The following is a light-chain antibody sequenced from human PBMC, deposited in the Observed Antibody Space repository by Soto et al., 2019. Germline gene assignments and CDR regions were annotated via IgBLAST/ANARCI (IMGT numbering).Light chain of an antibody. J-gene: IGKJ1*01. Sequence: DIQMTQSPSTLSASVGDGITITCRASQTVSNWLAWYQQKPGKAPKLLIYKASNLESGVPSRLSGSGSGTEFTLTISSLQPDDFGTYYWQQYDTYPVTFGQGTRVEIK. CDR3: QQYDTYPVT. CDR1: QTVSNW. V-gene: IGKV1-5*03. CDR2: KAS.